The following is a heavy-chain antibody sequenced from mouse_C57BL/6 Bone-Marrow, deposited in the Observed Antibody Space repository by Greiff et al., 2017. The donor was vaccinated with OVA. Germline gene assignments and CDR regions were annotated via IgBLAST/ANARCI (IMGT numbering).Heavy chain of an antibody. CDR3: ARRPIYWYFDV. J-gene: IGHJ1*03. V-gene: IGHV5-6*02. D-gene: IGHD6-5*01. Sequence: EVMLVESGGDLVKPGGSLKLSCAASGFTFSSYGMSWVRQTPDKRLEWVATISSGGSYTYYPDSVKGRFTISRDNAKNTLYLQMSSLKSEDTAMYYCARRPIYWYFDVWGTGTTGTVSS. CDR1: GFTFSSYG. CDR2: ISSGGSYT.